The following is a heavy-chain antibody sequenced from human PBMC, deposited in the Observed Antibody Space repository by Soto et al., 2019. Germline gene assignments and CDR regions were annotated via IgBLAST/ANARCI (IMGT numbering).Heavy chain of an antibody. CDR1: GFTFSGSA. J-gene: IGHJ4*02. Sequence: PGGSLRLSCAASGFTFSGSAMHWVRQASGKGLEWVGRIRSKANSYATAYAASVKGRFTISRDDSKNTAYLQMNGLKTEDTAVYYCTRRADYYDSSGYYYDFDYWGQGTLVTVSS. D-gene: IGHD3-22*01. CDR3: TRRADYYDSSGYYYDFDY. CDR2: IRSKANSYAT. V-gene: IGHV3-73*01.